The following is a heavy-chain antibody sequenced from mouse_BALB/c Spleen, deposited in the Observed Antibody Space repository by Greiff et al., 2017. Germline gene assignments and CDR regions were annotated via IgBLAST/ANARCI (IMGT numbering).Heavy chain of an antibody. Sequence: QVQLQQPGAELVKPGASVKLSCKASGYTFTSYWMHWVKQRPGQGLEWIGEIDPSDSYTNYNQKFKGKATLTVDKSSSTAYMQLSSLTSEDSAVYYCARSTVVKDWYFDVWGAGTTVTVAS. V-gene: IGHV1-69*02. D-gene: IGHD1-1*01. CDR3: ARSTVVKDWYFDV. CDR1: GYTFTSYW. CDR2: IDPSDSYT. J-gene: IGHJ1*01.